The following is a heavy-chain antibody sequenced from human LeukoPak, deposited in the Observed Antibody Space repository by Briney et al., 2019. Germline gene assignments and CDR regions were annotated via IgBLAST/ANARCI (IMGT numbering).Heavy chain of an antibody. Sequence: PSETLSLTCTVSGGSISSYYWSWIRQPAGKGRAWIGRIYTSGSTNYNPSLKSRVTMSVDTSKNQFSLKLSSVTAADTAVYYCAREDPRLWFDPWGQGTLVTVSS. CDR2: IYTSGST. J-gene: IGHJ5*02. CDR1: GGSISSYY. V-gene: IGHV4-4*07. CDR3: AREDPRLWFDP.